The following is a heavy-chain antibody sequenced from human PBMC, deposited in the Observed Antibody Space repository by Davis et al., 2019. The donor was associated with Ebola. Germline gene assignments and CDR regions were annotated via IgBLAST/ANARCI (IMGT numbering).Heavy chain of an antibody. Sequence: GESLKISCAASGFTFSNYGMFWVRQAPGKVMEWVAVISPDGSDKNYADFGKGRFAISRDNSKNTLDLQMNSLRAEDTAVYYCAGGDSGWDASDIWGRGTMVTVSS. J-gene: IGHJ3*02. CDR3: AGGDSGWDASDI. D-gene: IGHD6-19*01. V-gene: IGHV3-30*03. CDR1: GFTFSNYG. CDR2: ISPDGSDK.